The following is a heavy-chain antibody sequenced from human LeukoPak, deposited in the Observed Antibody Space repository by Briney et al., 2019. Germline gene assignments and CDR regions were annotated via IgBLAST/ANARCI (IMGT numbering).Heavy chain of an antibody. CDR1: GFTFDDYG. CDR2: IYSGGST. J-gene: IGHJ4*02. Sequence: TGGSLRLSCAASGFTFDDYGLSWVRQAPGKGLEWVSVIYSGGSTYYADSVKGRFTISRDNSKNTLYLQMNSLRAEDTAVYYCARGSFDYWGQGTLVAVSS. V-gene: IGHV3-66*01. CDR3: ARGSFDY.